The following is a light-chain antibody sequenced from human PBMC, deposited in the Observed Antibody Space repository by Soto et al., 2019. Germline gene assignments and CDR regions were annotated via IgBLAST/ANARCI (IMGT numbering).Light chain of an antibody. CDR3: KQYKEWPPFT. V-gene: IGKV3-15*01. Sequence: PGERATLSCRASRSVSSSLVWYQQKPGQAPRPLIYDASNRATGIPARFSGSGSGTELTLSISSLQSEDFAVYYCKQYKEWPPFTFGQGTRLEI. CDR2: DAS. J-gene: IGKJ5*01. CDR1: RSVSSS.